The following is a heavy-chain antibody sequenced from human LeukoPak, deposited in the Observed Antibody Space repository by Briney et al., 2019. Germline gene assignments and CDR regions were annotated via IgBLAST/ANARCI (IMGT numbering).Heavy chain of an antibody. V-gene: IGHV1-46*01. D-gene: IGHD6-19*01. CDR3: ARDSRAVAGENLACYFDY. CDR2: INPSGGST. J-gene: IGHJ4*02. Sequence: ASVKVSCKASGYTFTSYYVHWVRQAPGQGLEWMGIINPSGGSTSYAQKFQGRVTMTRDTSTSTVYMELSSLRSEDTAVYYCARDSRAVAGENLACYFDYWAREPWSPSPQ. CDR1: GYTFTSYY.